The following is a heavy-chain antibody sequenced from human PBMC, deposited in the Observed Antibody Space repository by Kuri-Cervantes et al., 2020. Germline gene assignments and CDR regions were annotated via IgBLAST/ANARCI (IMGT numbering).Heavy chain of an antibody. CDR2: ISSSSSYI. D-gene: IGHD3-3*01. Sequence: GESLKISCAASGFTLSNFAMHWVRQAPGKGLVWVSSISSSSSYIYYADSVKGRFTISRDNAKNSLYLQMNSLRAEDTAVYYCARLRDFWSGYYSPAGDYWGQGTLVTVSS. CDR1: GFTLSNFA. J-gene: IGHJ4*02. CDR3: ARLRDFWSGYYSPAGDY. V-gene: IGHV3-21*01.